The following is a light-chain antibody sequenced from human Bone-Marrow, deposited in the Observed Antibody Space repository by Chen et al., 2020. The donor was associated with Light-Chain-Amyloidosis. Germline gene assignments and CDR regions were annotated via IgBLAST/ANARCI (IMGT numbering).Light chain of an antibody. J-gene: IGKJ4*01. V-gene: IGKV3-20*01. CDR1: QTISSNY. CDR3: QQYGTSPLT. Sequence: EIVLTQSPGTLPLSPGEGANLSCRASQTISSNYLTCYQQKFGQAPRLLISGSSSRATGIPDRFTGSGSGTDFTLTINRLEPEDFAMYYCQQYGTSPLTFGGGTKVEIK. CDR2: GSS.